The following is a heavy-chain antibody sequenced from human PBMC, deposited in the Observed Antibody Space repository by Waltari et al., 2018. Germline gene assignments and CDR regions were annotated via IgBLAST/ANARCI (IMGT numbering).Heavy chain of an antibody. Sequence: QVQLVESGGGVVQPGRSLRLSCAASGFTFSSYAMHWVRQAPGKGLEWVAVISYDGSNKYYADSVKGRFTISRDNSKNTLYLQMNSLRAEDTAVYYCARDPSPTGTTPFDYWGQGTLVTVSS. CDR1: GFTFSSYA. CDR3: ARDPSPTGTTPFDY. J-gene: IGHJ4*02. CDR2: ISYDGSNK. V-gene: IGHV3-30-3*01. D-gene: IGHD1-1*01.